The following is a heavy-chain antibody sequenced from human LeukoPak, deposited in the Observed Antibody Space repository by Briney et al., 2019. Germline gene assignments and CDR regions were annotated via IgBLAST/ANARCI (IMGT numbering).Heavy chain of an antibody. Sequence: GGSLRLSCAASGFSFSSYSMNWVRQAPGKGLEWVSSISSSSSDIYYADSVKGRFTISRDNAKNSLYLQMNSLRAEDTAVYYCARAYSYCSSTSCYAFDYWGQGTLVTVSS. J-gene: IGHJ4*02. CDR1: GFSFSSYS. CDR2: ISSSSSDI. D-gene: IGHD2-2*01. V-gene: IGHV3-21*01. CDR3: ARAYSYCSSTSCYAFDY.